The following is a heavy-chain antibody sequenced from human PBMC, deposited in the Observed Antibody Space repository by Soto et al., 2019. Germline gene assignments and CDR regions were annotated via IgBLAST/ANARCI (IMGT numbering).Heavy chain of an antibody. CDR2: ISGSAGST. Sequence: EVQLLESGGGLVQPGGCLRLSCAASRFTFSSYAMTWVRQAAGKGLEWVSSISGSAGSTFYADSVKGRFTISRDNSKNTLYLQMTNLRAEDTAVYYCVKHGGSGYYYTDFDYWGQGTLVTVSS. D-gene: IGHD3-22*01. J-gene: IGHJ4*02. CDR3: VKHGGSGYYYTDFDY. CDR1: RFTFSSYA. V-gene: IGHV3-23*01.